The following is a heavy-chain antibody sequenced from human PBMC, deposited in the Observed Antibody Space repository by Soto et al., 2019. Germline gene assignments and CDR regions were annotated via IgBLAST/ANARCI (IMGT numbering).Heavy chain of an antibody. J-gene: IGHJ6*02. V-gene: IGHV1-46*01. D-gene: IGHD3-22*01. CDR3: AILYYYDSGDYYSNYQYYGMDV. CDR2: MHPYGGST. CDR1: EFTFTSFY. Sequence: ASVKVSCKASEFTFTSFYMHWERQAPGQGPEWMGIMHPYGGSTGYAQKFQGRVTLTRDTSTRTDYMELSSLRSDDTAVYYCAILYYYDSGDYYSNYQYYGMDVWGQGTTVTVSS.